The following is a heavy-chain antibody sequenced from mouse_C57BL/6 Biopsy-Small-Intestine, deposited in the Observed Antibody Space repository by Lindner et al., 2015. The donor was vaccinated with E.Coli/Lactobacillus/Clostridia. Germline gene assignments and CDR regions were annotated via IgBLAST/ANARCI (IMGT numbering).Heavy chain of an antibody. J-gene: IGHJ2*01. Sequence: SVKVSCKASGYTFTNHDIDWVRQAPGQGLEWMGWMNSNSGNTGYAQQFQGRVTMTRDTSTSTAYMELNSLRSEDTAVYYCARGSGSDGRDWFDPWGQGTPGHRLL. CDR1: GYTFTNHD. V-gene: IGHV1-84*02. D-gene: IGHD1-3*01. CDR2: MNSNSGNT. CDR3: ARGSGSDGRDWFDP.